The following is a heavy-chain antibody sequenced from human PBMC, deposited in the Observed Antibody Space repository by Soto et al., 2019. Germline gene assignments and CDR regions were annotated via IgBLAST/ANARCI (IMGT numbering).Heavy chain of an antibody. CDR2: IYWDDDK. CDR1: GFSLSTSGVG. J-gene: IGHJ6*02. CDR3: AHSGYSSSWYKSASWYYGMDV. D-gene: IGHD6-13*01. V-gene: IGHV2-5*02. Sequence: SGPTLVNPTQTLTLTCTFSGFSLSTSGVGVGWIRQPPGKALEWLALIYWDDDKRYSPSLKSRLTITKDTSKNQVVLTMTNMDPVDTATYYCAHSGYSSSWYKSASWYYGMDVWGQGTTVTVSS.